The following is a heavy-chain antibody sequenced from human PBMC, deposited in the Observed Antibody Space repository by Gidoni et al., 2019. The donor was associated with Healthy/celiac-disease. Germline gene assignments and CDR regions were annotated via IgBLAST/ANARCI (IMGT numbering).Heavy chain of an antibody. CDR3: AKDISGSGSFGWFDP. D-gene: IGHD3-10*01. J-gene: IGHJ5*02. CDR1: GFNCDDYA. V-gene: IGHV3-9*01. CDR2: ISWNSGSI. Sequence: EVQRVESGGGLVEPGRSRRLSCAAAGFNCDDYAMHWVRQGPGKGLEWVSGISWNSGSIGYADSVKGRFTISRDNAKNSLYLQMNSLRAEDTALYYCAKDISGSGSFGWFDPWGQGTLVTVSS.